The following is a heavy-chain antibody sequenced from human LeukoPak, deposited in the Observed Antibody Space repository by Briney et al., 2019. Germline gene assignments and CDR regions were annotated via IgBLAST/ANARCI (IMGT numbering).Heavy chain of an antibody. J-gene: IGHJ3*02. CDR3: ARGPYYYDSSGYYYFDAFDI. CDR2: INPNSGGT. V-gene: IGHV1-2*02. Sequence: ASVKVSCKASGYTFTGYYMHWVRQAPGQGLEWMGWINPNSGGTNYAQKFQGRVTMTRDTSISTAYMELSRLRSDDTAVYYCARGPYYYDSSGYYYFDAFDIWGQGTMVTVSS. D-gene: IGHD3-22*01. CDR1: GYTFTGYY.